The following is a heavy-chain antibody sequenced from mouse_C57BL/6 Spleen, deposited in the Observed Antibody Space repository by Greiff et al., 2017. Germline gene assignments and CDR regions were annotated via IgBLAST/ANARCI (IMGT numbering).Heavy chain of an antibody. CDR3: TRGYYGSSPPFDY. D-gene: IGHD1-1*01. CDR2: IDPETGGT. J-gene: IGHJ2*01. Sequence: QVQLQQSGAELVRPGASVTLSCKASGYTFTDYEMHWVKQTPVHGLEWIGAIDPETGGTAYNQKFKGKAILTADKSSSTAYMELRSLTSEDSAVYYGTRGYYGSSPPFDYWGQGTTLTVSS. V-gene: IGHV1-15*01. CDR1: GYTFTDYE.